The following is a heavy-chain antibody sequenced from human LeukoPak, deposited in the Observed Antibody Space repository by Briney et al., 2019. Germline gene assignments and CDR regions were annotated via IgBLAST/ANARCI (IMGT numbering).Heavy chain of an antibody. V-gene: IGHV1-69*04. D-gene: IGHD2-15*01. CDR3: ARDLYRSGGSVDY. CDR2: IIPILGIA. CDR1: GGTFSRYA. J-gene: IGHJ4*02. Sequence: ASVKVSCKASGGTFSRYAISWVRQAPGQGLEWMGRIIPILGIANCAQKFQGRVTITADKSTSTAYMELSSLRSEDTAVYYCARDLYRSGGSVDYWGQGTLVTVSS.